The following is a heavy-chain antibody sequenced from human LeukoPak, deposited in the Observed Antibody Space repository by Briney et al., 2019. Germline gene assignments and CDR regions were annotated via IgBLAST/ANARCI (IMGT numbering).Heavy chain of an antibody. Sequence: SETLSHTCTVSGGSISSYHWSWIRQPPGKGLEWIGYIYYSGSTNYNPSLKSRVTISVDTSKNQFSLKLSSVTAADTAVYYCASLGQWTGYYGAPYYYGMDVWGKGTTVTVSS. J-gene: IGHJ6*04. CDR3: ASLGQWTGYYGAPYYYGMDV. V-gene: IGHV4-59*01. CDR2: IYYSGST. CDR1: GGSISSYH. D-gene: IGHD3/OR15-3a*01.